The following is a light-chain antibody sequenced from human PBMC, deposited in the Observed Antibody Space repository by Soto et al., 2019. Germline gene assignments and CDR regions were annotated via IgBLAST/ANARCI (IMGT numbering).Light chain of an antibody. Sequence: DIRMTQSPSTLSTSVGDRVTITCRASQNIRGWLAWYQQKPGKAPKLLIYDASTLESGVPSRFSGSGSGTEFTLTISSLQHDDFATYYCQQYNSYSWTFGQGTTVAIK. V-gene: IGKV1-5*01. CDR1: QNIRGW. CDR2: DAS. J-gene: IGKJ1*01. CDR3: QQYNSYSWT.